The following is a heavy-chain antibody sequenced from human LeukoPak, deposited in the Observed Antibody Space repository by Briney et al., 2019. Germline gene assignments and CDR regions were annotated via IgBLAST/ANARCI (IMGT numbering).Heavy chain of an antibody. CDR1: GFTLSSYW. CDR3: ARTYYYDSSGFGY. Sequence: GGSLRLSSAASGFTLSSYWIKRVRQAPGKGMERGSVIWYDGSYKYYADSVKGRFTISRDNSKNTLYLQMNSLRAQDTAVYYCARTYYYDSSGFGYWGQGTLVTVSS. J-gene: IGHJ4*02. D-gene: IGHD3-22*01. V-gene: IGHV3-33*08. CDR2: IWYDGSYK.